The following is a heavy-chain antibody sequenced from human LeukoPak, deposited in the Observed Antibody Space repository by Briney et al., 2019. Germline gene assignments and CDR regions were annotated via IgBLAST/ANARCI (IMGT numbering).Heavy chain of an antibody. CDR1: GGSISIHY. V-gene: IGHV4-59*08. J-gene: IGHJ4*02. Sequence: KSSETLSLTCTVSGGSISIHYWIWIPPPPGKGLEWIGNIYYSGSTNYNPSLKSRVTISVDTSKNQFSLKLSSVNVAATAVYYCARQGWELLRPYFDYWGQGTLVTVSS. D-gene: IGHD1-26*01. CDR2: IYYSGST. CDR3: ARQGWELLRPYFDY.